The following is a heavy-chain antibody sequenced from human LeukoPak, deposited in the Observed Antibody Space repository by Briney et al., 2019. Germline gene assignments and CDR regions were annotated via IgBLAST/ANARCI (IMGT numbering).Heavy chain of an antibody. Sequence: GGSLRLSCAASGFTFSSYAMSWVRQAPGKGLGWVSAISGSGGSTYYADSVKGRFTISRDNSKNTLYLQMNGLRAEDTAVYYCAKASKNPANYYDSSGYYRAFDYWGQGTLVTVSS. J-gene: IGHJ4*02. CDR3: AKASKNPANYYDSSGYYRAFDY. CDR2: ISGSGGST. V-gene: IGHV3-23*01. CDR1: GFTFSSYA. D-gene: IGHD3-22*01.